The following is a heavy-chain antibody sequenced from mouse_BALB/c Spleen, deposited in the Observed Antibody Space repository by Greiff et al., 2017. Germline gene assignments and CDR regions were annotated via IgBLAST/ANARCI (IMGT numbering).Heavy chain of an antibody. CDR3: VRGTY. Sequence: VKLMESGPGLVAPSQSLSITCTVSGFSLTSYDISWIRQPPGKGLEWLGVIWTGGGTNYNSAFMSRLSISKDNSKSQVFLKMNSLQTDDTAIYYCVRGTYWGQGTLVTVSA. J-gene: IGHJ3*01. CDR1: GFSLTSYD. CDR2: IWTGGGT. V-gene: IGHV2-9-2*01.